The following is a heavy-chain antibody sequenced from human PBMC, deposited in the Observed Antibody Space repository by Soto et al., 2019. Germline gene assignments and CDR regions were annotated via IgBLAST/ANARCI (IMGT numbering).Heavy chain of an antibody. Sequence: QVQLQQSGPGLVKPSETLSLTCTVSGISIDNYYCSWIRQSAGKGLEWIGRIYSSGTTNYNPSLRSRVTMSVDMSKSQFSLNVRSVPAADTAVYYCVRDVGGSGWFAPWGQGTLVTVSS. CDR3: VRDVGGSGWFAP. CDR1: GISIDNYY. CDR2: IYSSGTT. J-gene: IGHJ5*02. V-gene: IGHV4-4*07.